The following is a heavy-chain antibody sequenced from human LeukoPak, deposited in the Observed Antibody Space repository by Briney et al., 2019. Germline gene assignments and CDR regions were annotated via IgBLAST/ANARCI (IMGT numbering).Heavy chain of an antibody. Sequence: SETLSLTCTVSGGSISSGDYYWSWIRQPPGEGLEWIGYIYYSGSTYYNPSLESRVTISVDTSKNQFSLKLSSVTAADTAVYYCARSSSGWYKDNWFDPWGQGTLVTVSS. D-gene: IGHD6-19*01. CDR3: ARSSSGWYKDNWFDP. CDR2: IYYSGST. CDR1: GGSISSGDYY. V-gene: IGHV4-30-4*08. J-gene: IGHJ5*02.